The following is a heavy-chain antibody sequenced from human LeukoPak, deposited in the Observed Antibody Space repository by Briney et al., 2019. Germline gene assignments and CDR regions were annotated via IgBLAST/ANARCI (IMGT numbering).Heavy chain of an antibody. CDR3: ARGSIVGATPHDL. CDR2: IYYSGST. J-gene: IGHJ2*01. Sequence: SETLSLTCTVSGGSISSYYWSWIRQPPGKGLEWIGYIYYSGSTNYNPSLKSRVTISVDTSKNQFYLKLSSVTAADTAVYYCARGSIVGATPHDLWGRGTLVTVSS. D-gene: IGHD1-26*01. V-gene: IGHV4-59*01. CDR1: GGSISSYY.